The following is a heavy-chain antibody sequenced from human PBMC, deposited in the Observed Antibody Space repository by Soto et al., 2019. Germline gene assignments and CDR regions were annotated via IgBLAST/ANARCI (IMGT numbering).Heavy chain of an antibody. CDR1: GYNFTTYA. CDR3: ARGERLYFLYYGMDV. CDR2: INTGNGNP. D-gene: IGHD2-2*02. J-gene: IGHJ6*02. V-gene: IGHV1-3*04. Sequence: QVQLVQSGAEVKKPGASVKVSCKASGYNFTTYAMVWVRQAPGQRPEWMGWINTGNGNPKYSPKCQGSVTITRDTSATTAYMELSSLKSEDTAVYYCARGERLYFLYYGMDVWGQGSTVTVSS.